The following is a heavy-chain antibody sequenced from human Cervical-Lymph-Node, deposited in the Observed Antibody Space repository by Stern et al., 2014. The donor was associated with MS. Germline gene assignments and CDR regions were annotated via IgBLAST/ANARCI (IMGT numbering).Heavy chain of an antibody. CDR1: GFPFSGHS. CDR3: AKDYYGSGSYPS. J-gene: IGHJ5*02. CDR2: IDSSSSST. V-gene: IGHV3-48*01. Sequence: VQLVESGGGLVQPGGSLRLSCAASGFPFSGHSMNWVRQAPGQGLEWIAYIDSSSSSTYYADSVKGRFTISRANANNLLFLQMNSLRVEDTAVYYCAKDYYGSGSYPSWGQGTLVTVSS. D-gene: IGHD3-10*01.